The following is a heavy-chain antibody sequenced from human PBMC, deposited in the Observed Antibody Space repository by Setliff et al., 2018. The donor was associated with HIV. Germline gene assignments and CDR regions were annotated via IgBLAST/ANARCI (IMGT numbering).Heavy chain of an antibody. J-gene: IGHJ3*02. CDR2: IIPILNVA. CDR3: ARVLKGYSSSYEAFDI. V-gene: IGHV1-69*10. CDR1: RGTFTTYA. Sequence: SVKVSCKTSRGTFTTYAFSWVRQAPGQGLEWMGGIIPILNVAKYPQKFHGRVTITADKSTSTVYMELSSLRSEDTAMYYCARVLKGYSSSYEAFDIWGQGTKVTVSS. D-gene: IGHD6-13*01.